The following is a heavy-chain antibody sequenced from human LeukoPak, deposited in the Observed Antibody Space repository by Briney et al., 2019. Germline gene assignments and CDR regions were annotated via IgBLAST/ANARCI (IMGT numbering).Heavy chain of an antibody. Sequence: SETLSLTCAVYGGSFSGYYWNWIRQHPGKGLEWIGYIYYSGSTYYNPSLKSRVTISIDTSKNQFSLKLSSVTAADTAVYYCARDGYNYADTFDIWGQGTMVTVSS. D-gene: IGHD5-24*01. CDR1: GGSFSGYY. J-gene: IGHJ3*02. V-gene: IGHV4-31*11. CDR3: ARDGYNYADTFDI. CDR2: IYYSGST.